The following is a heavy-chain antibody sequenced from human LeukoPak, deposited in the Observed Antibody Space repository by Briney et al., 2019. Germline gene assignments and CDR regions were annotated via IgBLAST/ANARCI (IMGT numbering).Heavy chain of an antibody. CDR1: EYTFTDYY. Sequence: VASVKVSCKALEYTFTDYYIHWVRQAPGQGLEWMGWINPKSGGRDTNYAQEFRGRVTMTTDTSISTAYMELSRLRSDDTAVYFCAKGHYDGDHPHYDGGSVDSWGQGTHITVSS. CDR2: INPKSGGRDT. D-gene: IGHD2-21*01. V-gene: IGHV1-2*02. CDR3: AKGHYDGDHPHYDGGSVDS. J-gene: IGHJ4*02.